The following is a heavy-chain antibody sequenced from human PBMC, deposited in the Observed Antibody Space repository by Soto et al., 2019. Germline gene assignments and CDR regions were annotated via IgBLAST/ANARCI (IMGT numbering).Heavy chain of an antibody. CDR1: GGTFSSYA. V-gene: IGHV1-69*13. J-gene: IGHJ4*02. CDR3: ARGPYYYDSSGYSVVDY. D-gene: IGHD3-22*01. CDR2: IIPIFGTA. Sequence: SVKVSCKASGGTFSSYAISWVRQAPGQGLEWMGGIIPIFGTANYAQKFQGRVTITEDESTSTAYMELSSLRSEDTAVYYCARGPYYYDSSGYSVVDYWGQGTLVTVSS.